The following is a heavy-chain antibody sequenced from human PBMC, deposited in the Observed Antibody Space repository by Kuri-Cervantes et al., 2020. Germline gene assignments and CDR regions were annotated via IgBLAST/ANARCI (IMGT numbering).Heavy chain of an antibody. CDR2: INPNSGGT. J-gene: IGHJ5*02. D-gene: IGHD1-7*01. Sequence: ASVKVSCKASGYTFTGYYMHWVRQAPGQGLEWMGWINPNSGGTNYAQKFQGRVTMTRDTSISTAYTELSRLRSDDTAVYYCARDPWAGTTGNWFDPWGQGTLVTVSS. CDR3: ARDPWAGTTGNWFDP. V-gene: IGHV1-2*02. CDR1: GYTFTGYY.